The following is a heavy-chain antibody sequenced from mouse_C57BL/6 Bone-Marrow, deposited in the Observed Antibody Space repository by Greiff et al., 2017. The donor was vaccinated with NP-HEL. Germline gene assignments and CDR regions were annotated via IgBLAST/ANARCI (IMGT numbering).Heavy chain of an antibody. J-gene: IGHJ4*01. CDR3: ARGREDYAMDY. CDR2: IYPGDGDT. CDR1: GYAFSSSW. Sequence: QVQLQQSGAELVKPGASVTISCKASGYAFSSSWMNWVKQRPGQGLEWIGQIYPGDGDTNYNGKFKGKATLTADTSSSTAYMQLSSLTSEDSAVYFCARGREDYAMDYWGQGTSVSVS. V-gene: IGHV1-80*01.